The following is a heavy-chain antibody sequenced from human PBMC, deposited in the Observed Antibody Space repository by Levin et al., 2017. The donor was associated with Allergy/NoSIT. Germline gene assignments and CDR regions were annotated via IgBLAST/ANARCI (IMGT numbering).Heavy chain of an antibody. D-gene: IGHD3-9*01. V-gene: IGHV4-39*01. CDR3: ASSYYDILTGYYD. J-gene: IGHJ4*02. CDR1: GGSISSRSYY. Sequence: SETLSLTCPVSGGSISSRSYYWGWIRQPPGKGLEWIGSIYYSGSTYYNPSLKSRVTISVDTSKNQFSLKLSSVTAADTAVYYCASSYYDILTGYYDWGQGTLVTVSS. CDR2: IYYSGST.